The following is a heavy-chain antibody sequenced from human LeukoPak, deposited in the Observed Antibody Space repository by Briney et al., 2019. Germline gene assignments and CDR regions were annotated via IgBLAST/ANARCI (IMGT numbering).Heavy chain of an antibody. CDR1: RFTFCSYA. J-gene: IGHJ4*02. CDR2: ISGSGGST. V-gene: IGHV3-23*01. D-gene: IGHD6-19*01. CDR3: AEDRYSSGWYYFDY. Sequence: GGSLRLSCLASRFTFCSYAMSWVRQAPGKGLEWVSAISGSGGSTYYADSVKGRFTISRDNSKNTLYLQMNSLRAEDTAVYYCAEDRYSSGWYYFDYWGQGTLVTVSS.